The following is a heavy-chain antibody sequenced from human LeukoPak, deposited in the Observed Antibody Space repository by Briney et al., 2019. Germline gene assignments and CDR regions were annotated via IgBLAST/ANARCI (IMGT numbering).Heavy chain of an antibody. D-gene: IGHD3-10*01. CDR1: GLSISSFY. V-gene: IGHV4-4*07. CDR2: ISPSGST. CDR3: ARHYMVRGATRYYFDY. J-gene: IGHJ4*02. Sequence: SDTLSLTCTLSGLSISSFYWAWIRQSAGQGREWIGRISPSGSTNYNPSLRSRVTMSVDTSNNQFSLRLSSVTAADAAVYYCARHYMVRGATRYYFDYWGQGTLVSVSS.